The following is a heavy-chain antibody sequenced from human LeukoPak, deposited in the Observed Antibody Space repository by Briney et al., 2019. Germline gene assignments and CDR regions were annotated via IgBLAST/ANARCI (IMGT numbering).Heavy chain of an antibody. D-gene: IGHD2-15*01. CDR3: AKGEGVYCSGGNCPCDY. CDR2: ISGSGGST. J-gene: IGHJ4*02. Sequence: PGGSLRLSCAASGFTFSSYDMTWFRQAPGKGLEWVSAISGSGGSTYYADSVQGRFTISRDNSKNTLYPQMNSLRAEDTAIYYCAKGEGVYCSGGNCPCDYWGQGTLVTVSS. CDR1: GFTFSSYD. V-gene: IGHV3-23*01.